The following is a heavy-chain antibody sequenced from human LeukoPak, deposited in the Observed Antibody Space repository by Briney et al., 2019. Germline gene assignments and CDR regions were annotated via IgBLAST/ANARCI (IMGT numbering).Heavy chain of an antibody. D-gene: IGHD6-13*01. CDR3: ARNRAIPAGGSHIYNMDV. J-gene: IGHJ6*03. CDR2: ISPYNGDT. Sequence: ASVKVSCKVSGYTFTNHGLSWVRQATGQGLEWMGWISPYNGDTNYAQKFQGRVTMTTDTSMSTAYMELRSLRSDDTAVYYCARNRAIPAGGSHIYNMDVWGKGTTVTVSS. V-gene: IGHV1-18*01. CDR1: GYTFTNHG.